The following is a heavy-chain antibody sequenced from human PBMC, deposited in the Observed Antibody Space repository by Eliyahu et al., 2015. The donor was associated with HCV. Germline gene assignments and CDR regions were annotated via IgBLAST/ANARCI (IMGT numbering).Heavy chain of an antibody. J-gene: IGHJ3*02. V-gene: IGHV3-11*01. CDR2: IGTSGNPI. CDR3: ARGDYYDSSASYHDAFDI. Sequence: QVQLVESGGGLVKPGGSLRLSXAASGFTFXDSXXSWIRQAPGKGLEWISFIGTSGNPIYYADSVKGRFTISRDNAKNSLYLQMNSLRAEDTAVYYCARGDYYDSSASYHDAFDIWGQGTMVTVSS. D-gene: IGHD3-22*01. CDR1: GFTFXDSX.